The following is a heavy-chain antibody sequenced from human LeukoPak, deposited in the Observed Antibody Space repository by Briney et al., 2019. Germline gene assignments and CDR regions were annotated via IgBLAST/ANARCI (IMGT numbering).Heavy chain of an antibody. CDR3: AREAYDFWSGYYDY. Sequence: SGGSLRLSCAASGFTFSSYWMSWVRQAPGKGLEWVANIKQDGSEKYYVDSVKGRFTISRDNAKNSLYLQMNSLRAEDMAVYYCAREAYDFWSGYYDYWGQGTLVTVSS. D-gene: IGHD3-3*01. CDR2: IKQDGSEK. J-gene: IGHJ4*02. V-gene: IGHV3-7*01. CDR1: GFTFSSYW.